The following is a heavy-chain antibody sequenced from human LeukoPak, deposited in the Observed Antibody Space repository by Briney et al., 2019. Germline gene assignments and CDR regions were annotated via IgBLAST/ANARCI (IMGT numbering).Heavy chain of an antibody. Sequence: PSETLSITCTVSGTSMIDYYWSWIRQPAGKGLQWIGRIYDNTNSNYNPSLKSQVTMFVDTSKNQFSLRLTSVTAADTATYYCARDQEAYCTSSSCFQFAPWGQGTLVIVSS. CDR3: ARDQEAYCTSSSCFQFAP. V-gene: IGHV4-4*07. J-gene: IGHJ5*01. CDR1: GTSMIDYY. CDR2: IYDNTNS. D-gene: IGHD2-8*01.